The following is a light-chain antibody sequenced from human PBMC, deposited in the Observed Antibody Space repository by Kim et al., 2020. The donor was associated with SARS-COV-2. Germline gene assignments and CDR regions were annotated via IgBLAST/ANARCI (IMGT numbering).Light chain of an antibody. CDR2: EDN. Sequence: KTVTISCTRSSGSIASNYVQWYQQRPGSSPTTVIYEDNQRPSGVPDRFSGSIDSSSNSASLTISGLKTEDEADYYCQSYDSSSNWVFGGGTKLTVL. CDR3: QSYDSSSNWV. CDR1: SGSIASNY. V-gene: IGLV6-57*01. J-gene: IGLJ3*02.